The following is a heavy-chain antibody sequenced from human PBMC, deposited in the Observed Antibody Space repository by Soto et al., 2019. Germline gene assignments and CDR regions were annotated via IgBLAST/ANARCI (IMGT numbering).Heavy chain of an antibody. CDR3: AKGGRQWLVTSDFNY. V-gene: IGHV3-30*18. Sequence: VQLVESGGGVVQPGRSLRLSCAASGFTFSDYAMHWVRQAPGKGLKWVAVVSHDGRNTHYADSVKGRFTISRDSSKNTVSREMTRLKAEGTAVDYCAKGGRQWLVTSDFNYWGQGALVTVSS. CDR2: VSHDGRNT. CDR1: GFTFSDYA. D-gene: IGHD6-19*01. J-gene: IGHJ4*02.